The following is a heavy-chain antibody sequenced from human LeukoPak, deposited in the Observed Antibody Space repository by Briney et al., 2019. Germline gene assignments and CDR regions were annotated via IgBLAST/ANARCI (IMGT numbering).Heavy chain of an antibody. D-gene: IGHD3-10*01. CDR2: ISSYNGNT. Sequence: ASVKVSCKASGYTFTSYGISWVRQAPGQGLEWMGWISSYNGNTNYAQKLQGRVTMTTGTSTSTAYMEVRSLRSGDTAVYFCARDVGGSGSRFDYWGQGALVTVSS. CDR1: GYTFTSYG. V-gene: IGHV1-18*04. J-gene: IGHJ4*02. CDR3: ARDVGGSGSRFDY.